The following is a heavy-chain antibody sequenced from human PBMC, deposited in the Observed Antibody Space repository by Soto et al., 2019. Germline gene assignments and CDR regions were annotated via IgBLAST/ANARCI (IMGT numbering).Heavy chain of an antibody. CDR1: GFTFSSYE. V-gene: IGHV3-48*03. CDR3: ARLQTFPNHRYGLDV. Sequence: GGSLRLSCAASGFTFSSYEMNWVRQAPGKGLEWVSYISSSGSTIYYADSVKGRFTISRDNAKNSLYLQMNSLRAEDTAVYYCARLQTFPNHRYGLDVWGQGTTVTVSS. CDR2: ISSSGSTI. J-gene: IGHJ6*02.